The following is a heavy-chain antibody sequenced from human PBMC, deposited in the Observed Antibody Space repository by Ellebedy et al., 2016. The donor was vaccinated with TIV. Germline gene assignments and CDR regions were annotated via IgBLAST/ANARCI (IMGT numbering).Heavy chain of an antibody. Sequence: GESLKISCKGSTYSFTSYRLGWVRQMPGKGLEWMGVIYPGGSDTRYSPSFQGQVPISADKSISTAYLQWSSLKASDTAMYYCARLAAGLYYYYYGMDVWGQGTAVTVSS. CDR2: IYPGGSDT. V-gene: IGHV5-51*01. J-gene: IGHJ6*02. CDR1: TYSFTSYR. D-gene: IGHD6-19*01. CDR3: ARLAAGLYYYYYGMDV.